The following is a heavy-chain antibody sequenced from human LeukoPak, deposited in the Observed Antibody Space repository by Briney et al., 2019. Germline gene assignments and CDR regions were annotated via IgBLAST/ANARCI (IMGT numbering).Heavy chain of an antibody. CDR1: GFMLSKFW. Sequence: GESLRLSCVASGFMLSKFWMSWVRQAPGKGREWVANVKQDGSVKHYVDSVKRRFTTSRDNAKNSLFLQMNNPAAEDTALYYCARDNGGILDKWGQGSLVTVSS. V-gene: IGHV3-7*01. D-gene: IGHD4-23*01. CDR3: ARDNGGILDK. CDR2: VKQDGSVK. J-gene: IGHJ4*02.